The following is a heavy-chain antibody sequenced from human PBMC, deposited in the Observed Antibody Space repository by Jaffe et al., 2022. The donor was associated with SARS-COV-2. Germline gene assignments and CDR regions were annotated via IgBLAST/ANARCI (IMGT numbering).Heavy chain of an antibody. Sequence: EVQMVESGGDLVQPGGSLKLSCAASGFAFSGSAVHWVRQAPGKGLEWVGRIRSKVNGYATAYAASVKGRFTISRDDSKNTAYLQMNSLKTEDTAVYYCTRLEVGPTSFDYWGQGTLVTVSS. CDR3: TRLEVGPTSFDY. CDR1: GFAFSGSA. J-gene: IGHJ4*02. D-gene: IGHD1-26*01. CDR2: IRSKVNGYAT. V-gene: IGHV3-73*02.